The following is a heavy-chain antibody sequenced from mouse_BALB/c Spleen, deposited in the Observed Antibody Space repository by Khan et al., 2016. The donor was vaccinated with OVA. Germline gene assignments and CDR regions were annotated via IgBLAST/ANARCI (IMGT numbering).Heavy chain of an antibody. CDR2: ILPGRGNS. Sequence: QVQLQQSGAELMKPGASVKISCKATGYTFSSYWIEWVKQRPGHGLEWIGEILPGRGNSNYNEKFKDRATFTADTSSTIAYMQLSSLTSEDSAVYYFARGAGTTYGMDYWGQGTSVTVSS. D-gene: IGHD4-1*01. CDR3: ARGAGTTYGMDY. CDR1: GYTFSSYW. J-gene: IGHJ4*01. V-gene: IGHV1-9*01.